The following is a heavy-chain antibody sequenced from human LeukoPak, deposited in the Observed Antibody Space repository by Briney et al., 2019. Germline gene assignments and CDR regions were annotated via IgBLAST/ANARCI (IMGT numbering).Heavy chain of an antibody. J-gene: IGHJ4*02. D-gene: IGHD6-13*01. CDR3: ARGDNLGAAADDY. V-gene: IGHV1-8*01. CDR2: MNPNSGNT. Sequence: GASVKVSCKASGGTFSSYDINWVRQATGQGLEWMGWMNPNSGNTGYAQKFQGRVTMTRNTSISTAYMELSSLRSEDTAVYYCARGDNLGAAADDYWGQGTLVTVSS. CDR1: GGTFSSYD.